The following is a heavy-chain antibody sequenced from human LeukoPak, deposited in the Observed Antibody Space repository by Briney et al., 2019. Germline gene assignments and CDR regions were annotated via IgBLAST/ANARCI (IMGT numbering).Heavy chain of an antibody. CDR3: AGSYDIFASYYNYSGMDV. V-gene: IGHV4-59*01. CDR2: IYYSGST. CDR1: GGSISSYY. Sequence: PSETLSLTCTVPGGSISSYYWSWIRQPPGKGLEWIGYIYYSGSTNYNPSLKSRVTISVDTSKNQFSLKLSSVTAADTAVYYCAGSYDIFASYYNYSGMDVWGQGSTVTVSS. J-gene: IGHJ6*01. D-gene: IGHD3-9*01.